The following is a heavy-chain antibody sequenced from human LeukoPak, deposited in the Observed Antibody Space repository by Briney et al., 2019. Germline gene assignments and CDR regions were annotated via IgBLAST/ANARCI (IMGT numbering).Heavy chain of an antibody. CDR3: AKDRGGWYFDH. V-gene: IGHV3-30*18. CDR2: TSSDGNTK. J-gene: IGHJ4*02. D-gene: IGHD6-19*01. Sequence: PGGSLRLSCITSGFTFSDYGMHWVRQAPGKGPEWVATTSSDGNTKQYADSVRGRFTISRDNSQNTVYLHMDNLRPEDTAVYYCAKDRGGWYFDHWGQGTLVIVSS. CDR1: GFTFSDYG.